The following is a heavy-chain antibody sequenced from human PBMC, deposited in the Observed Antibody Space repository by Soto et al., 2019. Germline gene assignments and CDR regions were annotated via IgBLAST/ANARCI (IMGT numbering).Heavy chain of an antibody. V-gene: IGHV3-48*02. CDR3: ARDLYSSSWYQTGFDY. CDR1: GFTFSSYS. CDR2: ISSSSSTI. D-gene: IGHD6-13*01. Sequence: EVQLVESGGGLVQPGGSLRLSCAASGFTFSSYSMNWVRQAPGKGLEWVSYISSSSSTIYYADSVKGRFTISRDNAKNSLYLQMNSLRDEDTAVYYCARDLYSSSWYQTGFDYWGQGTLVTVSS. J-gene: IGHJ4*02.